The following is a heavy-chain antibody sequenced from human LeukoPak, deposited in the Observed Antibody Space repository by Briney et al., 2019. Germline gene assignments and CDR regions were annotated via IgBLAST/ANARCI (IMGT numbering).Heavy chain of an antibody. J-gene: IGHJ4*02. Sequence: GGSLRLSCAASGFTFSTSWMHWVRQAPGKGLVWVSRIDSDGSRITYADSVKGRFTISRDNAKNTVYLQMNSLRAEDTAVYYCARGRSGSYGFFDYWSLGNLVTVSS. CDR2: IDSDGSRI. V-gene: IGHV3-74*03. CDR1: GFTFSTSW. CDR3: ARGRSGSYGFFDY. D-gene: IGHD3-10*01.